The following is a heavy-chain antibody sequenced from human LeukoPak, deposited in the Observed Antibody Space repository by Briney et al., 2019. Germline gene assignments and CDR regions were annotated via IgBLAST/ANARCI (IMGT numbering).Heavy chain of an antibody. CDR2: ISSSGTTM. J-gene: IGHJ4*02. V-gene: IGHV3-11*01. CDR1: GFNFSDYY. Sequence: GGSLRLSCGASGFNFSDYYMTWVRQAPGKGLQWVTYISSSGTTMYYADSVKGRFTISRDNAKNSLYLLMNSLRAADTAIYYCARHYDTSAYFSNPHWGQGTLVTVSS. CDR3: ARHYDTSAYFSNPH. D-gene: IGHD3-22*01.